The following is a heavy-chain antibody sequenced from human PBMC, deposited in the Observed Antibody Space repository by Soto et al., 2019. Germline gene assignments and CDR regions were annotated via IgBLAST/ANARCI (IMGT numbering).Heavy chain of an antibody. Sequence: GGTLRLSCGGSGFIFRSYGSQWVRQAPGKWLEWVACISNDGTKVYYADSVKGRFIVSRDNSKNTPSLQMNTLTHEDTAVYHCAKATYVYPYVDYWGQGTQVTVSS. CDR2: ISNDGTKV. J-gene: IGHJ4*02. CDR1: GFIFRSYG. D-gene: IGHD3-16*01. V-gene: IGHV3-30*18. CDR3: AKATYVYPYVDY.